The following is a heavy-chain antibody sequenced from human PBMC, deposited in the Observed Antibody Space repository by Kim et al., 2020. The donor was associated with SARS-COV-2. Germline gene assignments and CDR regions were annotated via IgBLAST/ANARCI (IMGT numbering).Heavy chain of an antibody. Sequence: SVKVSCKASGGTFSSYAISWVRQAPGQGLEWMGGIIPIFGTANYAQKFQGRVTITADESTSTAYMELSSLRSEDTAVYYCASCLPGTSCYTGGVYGMDVWGQGTTVTVSS. D-gene: IGHD2-2*02. CDR1: GGTFSSYA. CDR2: IIPIFGTA. J-gene: IGHJ6*02. V-gene: IGHV1-69*13. CDR3: ASCLPGTSCYTGGVYGMDV.